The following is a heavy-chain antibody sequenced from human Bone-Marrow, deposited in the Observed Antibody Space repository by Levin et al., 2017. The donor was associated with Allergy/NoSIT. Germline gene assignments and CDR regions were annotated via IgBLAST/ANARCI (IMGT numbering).Heavy chain of an antibody. CDR1: RFTFNTYV. CDR2: ISGSGGRT. J-gene: IGHJ5*02. CDR3: ASISSGWYEGWFDP. Sequence: GESLKISCIDSRFTFNTYVMSWVRQAPGKGLEWVSSISGSGGRTSSADSVKGRFTISRDNSKNTVHLQMNSLRVEDTAVYYCASISSGWYEGWFDPWGQGTLVTVSS. V-gene: IGHV3-23*01. D-gene: IGHD6-19*01.